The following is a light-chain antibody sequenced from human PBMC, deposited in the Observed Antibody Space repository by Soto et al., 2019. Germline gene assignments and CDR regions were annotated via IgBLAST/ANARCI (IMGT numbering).Light chain of an antibody. J-gene: IGLJ1*01. CDR1: SSDVGGYNH. V-gene: IGLV2-14*03. Sequence: QSALTQPASVSGSPGQSITISCPGTSSDVGGYNHVSWYQQHPGKDPTLKIYDVSKRPAGVSNRFFGSKSDNTASLTISGLQAEDESDYYCTSYAMSSTDVFGTGTKVTVL. CDR3: TSYAMSSTDV. CDR2: DVS.